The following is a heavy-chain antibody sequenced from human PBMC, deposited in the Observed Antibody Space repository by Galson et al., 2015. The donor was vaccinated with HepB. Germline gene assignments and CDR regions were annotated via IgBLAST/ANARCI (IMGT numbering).Heavy chain of an antibody. CDR2: ISSSSSNI. V-gene: IGHV3-21*01. CDR3: ARQGLRFLEWLNDAFDI. Sequence: SLRLSCAASGFTFSSYSMNWVRQAPGKGLEWVSSISSSSSNIDYADSVKGRFTISRDNAKNSLYLQMNSLRAEDTAVYYCARQGLRFLEWLNDAFDIWGQGTMVTVSS. D-gene: IGHD3-3*01. CDR1: GFTFSSYS. J-gene: IGHJ3*02.